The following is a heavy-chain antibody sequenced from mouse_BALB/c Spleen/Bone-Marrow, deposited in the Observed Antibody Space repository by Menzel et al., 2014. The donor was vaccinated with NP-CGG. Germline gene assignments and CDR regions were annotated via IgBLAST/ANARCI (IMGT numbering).Heavy chain of an antibody. V-gene: IGHV14-3*02. CDR2: IDPANGNT. Sequence: EVQGVESGAELVKPGASVKLPCTASGFNIKDTYMHWVKQRPEQGLEWIGRIDPANGNTKYDPKSQGKATITADTSSNTAYLQLSSLTSEDTAVYYCARAGRGRYFDVWGAGTTVTVSS. CDR3: ARAGRGRYFDV. CDR1: GFNIKDTY. D-gene: IGHD4-1*01. J-gene: IGHJ1*01.